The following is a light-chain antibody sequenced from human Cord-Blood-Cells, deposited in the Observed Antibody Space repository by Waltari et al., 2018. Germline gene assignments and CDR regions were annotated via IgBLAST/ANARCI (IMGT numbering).Light chain of an antibody. CDR2: WAS. CDR1: QSVLYSSNNKNY. V-gene: IGKV4-1*01. J-gene: IGKJ2*01. Sequence: DIVMTQSPDSLAVFLGERATINCNSSQSVLYSSNNKNYLAWYQQKPGQPPKLLMYWASTRESGVPDRFSGSGSGTDFTLTISSLQAEDVAVYYCQQYYSTPYTFGQGTKLEIK. CDR3: QQYYSTPYT.